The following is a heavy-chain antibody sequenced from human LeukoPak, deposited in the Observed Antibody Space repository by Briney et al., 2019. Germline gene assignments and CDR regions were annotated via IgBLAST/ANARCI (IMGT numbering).Heavy chain of an antibody. D-gene: IGHD2-2*02. CDR2: INPNSGGT. CDR1: GYTFTGYY. Sequence: GASVKVSCKASGYTFTGYYMHWVRQAPGQGLEWMEWINPNSGGTNYAQKFQGRVTMTRDTSISTAYMELSRLRSDDTAVYYCARDFVVVPAAIRSGYFDLWGRGTLVTVSS. J-gene: IGHJ2*01. CDR3: ARDFVVVPAAIRSGYFDL. V-gene: IGHV1-2*02.